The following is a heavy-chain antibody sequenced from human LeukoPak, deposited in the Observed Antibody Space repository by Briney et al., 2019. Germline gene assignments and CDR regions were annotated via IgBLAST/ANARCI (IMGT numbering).Heavy chain of an antibody. Sequence: SETLSLTCTVSGGSINSSSYYWGRIRQPPGKGLEWIGNIFYSGSTYYNPSLKSRVTISVDTSKNQFSLKLSSVTAADTAVYYCATVNNYYGMDVWGQGTTVTVSS. V-gene: IGHV4-39*01. CDR1: GGSINSSSYY. CDR2: IFYSGST. CDR3: ATVNNYYGMDV. J-gene: IGHJ6*02.